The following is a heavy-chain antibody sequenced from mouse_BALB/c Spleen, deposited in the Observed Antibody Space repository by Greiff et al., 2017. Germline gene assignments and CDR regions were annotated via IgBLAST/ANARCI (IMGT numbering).Heavy chain of an antibody. J-gene: IGHJ1*01. CDR1: GYSITSCYS. CDR2: IHYSGST. V-gene: IGHV3-1*02. Sequence: EVQLQESGPDLVKPSQSLSLTCTVTGYSITSCYSWHWIRQFPGNKLEWMGYIHYSGSTNYNPSLKSRISITRDTSKNQFFLQLNSVTTEDTATYYCARGGVYGYWYFDVWGAGTTVTVSS. CDR3: ARGGVYGYWYFDV. D-gene: IGHD1-1*01.